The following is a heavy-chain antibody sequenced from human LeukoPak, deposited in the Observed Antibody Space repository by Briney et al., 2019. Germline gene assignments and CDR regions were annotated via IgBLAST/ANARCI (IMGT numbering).Heavy chain of an antibody. D-gene: IGHD3-10*01. V-gene: IGHV3-48*03. CDR1: GFTFRIYE. Sequence: GGSLRLSCSASGFTFRIYEMNWVRQAPGKGLEWVSYIDTSGDTIHYADSVKGRFTISSDDAKNSLYLQMNSLRAEDTALYYCARGVGRAWYYYYMDVWGKGTTVTVSS. CDR3: ARGVGRAWYYYYMDV. CDR2: IDTSGDTI. J-gene: IGHJ6*03.